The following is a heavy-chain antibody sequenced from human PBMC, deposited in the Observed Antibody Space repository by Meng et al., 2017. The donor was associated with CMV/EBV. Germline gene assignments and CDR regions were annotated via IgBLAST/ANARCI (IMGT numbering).Heavy chain of an antibody. CDR2: IYTSGST. CDR3: ARDLYDSSGYPAYGMDV. D-gene: IGHD3-22*01. J-gene: IGHJ6*02. CDR1: GGSISSYC. Sequence: SETLSLTCTVSGGSISSYCWSWIRQPAGKGLEWIGRIYTSGSTNYNPSLKSRVTMSVDTSKNQFSLKLSSVTAADTAVYYCARDLYDSSGYPAYGMDVWGQGTTVTVSS. V-gene: IGHV4-4*07.